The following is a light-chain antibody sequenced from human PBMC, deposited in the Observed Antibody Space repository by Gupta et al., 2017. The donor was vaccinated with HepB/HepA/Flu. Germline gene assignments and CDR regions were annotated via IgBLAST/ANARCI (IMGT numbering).Light chain of an antibody. CDR3: HHEDNTMWT. CDR2: DAS. Sequence: EIALTQSPDTLSVSPGERATRSCRARQSVANDFLGWYQQKPGQAPRLLIFDASNRATGIPARFSGSGSGTDLTLTISRRAPQDFAVYCCHHEDNTMWTFGQGTKVDTK. J-gene: IGKJ1*01. CDR1: QSVANDF. V-gene: IGKV3D-20*02.